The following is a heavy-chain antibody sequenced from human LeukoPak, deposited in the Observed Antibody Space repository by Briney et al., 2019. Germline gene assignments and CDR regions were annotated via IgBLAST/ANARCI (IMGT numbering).Heavy chain of an antibody. Sequence: GGSLRLSCAASGFTFSSYGMNWVRQAPGKGLEWVAVIWYDGSNKYYADSVKGRFTISRDNSKNTLYLQMNSLRAEDTAVYYCARVVRGVIIPNLYYYYYMDVWGKGTTVTVS. CDR1: GFTFSSYG. CDR3: ARVVRGVIIPNLYYYYYMDV. CDR2: IWYDGSNK. D-gene: IGHD3-10*01. V-gene: IGHV3-33*08. J-gene: IGHJ6*03.